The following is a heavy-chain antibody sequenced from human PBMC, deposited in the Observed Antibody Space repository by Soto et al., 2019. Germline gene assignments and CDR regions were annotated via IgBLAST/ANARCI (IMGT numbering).Heavy chain of an antibody. CDR1: GFTFSSYA. J-gene: IGHJ6*03. CDR3: ARAGFLEWLSIPSQPLGYMDV. Sequence: GGSLRLSCAASGFTFSSYAMHWVRQAPGKGLEYVSAISSNGGSTYYANSVKGRFTISRDNSKNTLYLQMGSLRAEDMAVYYCARAGFLEWLSIPSQPLGYMDVWGKGTTVTVSS. V-gene: IGHV3-64*01. CDR2: ISSNGGST. D-gene: IGHD3-3*01.